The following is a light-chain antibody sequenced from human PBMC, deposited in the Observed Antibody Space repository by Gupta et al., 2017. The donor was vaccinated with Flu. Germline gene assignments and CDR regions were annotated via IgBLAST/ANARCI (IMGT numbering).Light chain of an antibody. CDR3: QVWDSGSDHEV. J-gene: IGLJ3*02. CDR1: NIRTKT. V-gene: IGLV3-21*03. Sequence: GKTARSTGGGDNIRTKTVNWYRQRPGQAPVLVVYDDSARPSGIPERFSGSNSGNTATLTISRVEAGDEADYYCQVWDSGSDHEVFGGGTKLTVL. CDR2: DDS.